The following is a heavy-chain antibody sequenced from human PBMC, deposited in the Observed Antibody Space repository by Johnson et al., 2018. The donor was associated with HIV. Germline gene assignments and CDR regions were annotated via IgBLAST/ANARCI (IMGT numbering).Heavy chain of an antibody. V-gene: IGHV3-74*02. Sequence: EVQLVESGGGLVQPGGSLRLSCAASGFSFDSHAINWVRQAPGKGLQWVSAISSDGSSTYYADSVKGRLTISRDNAKNTMFVQMNSLRAEDTAVYYCARSGPNWAFDFWGQGTMVTVSS. J-gene: IGHJ3*01. D-gene: IGHD1-1*01. CDR1: GFSFDSHA. CDR3: ARSGPNWAFDF. CDR2: ISSDGSST.